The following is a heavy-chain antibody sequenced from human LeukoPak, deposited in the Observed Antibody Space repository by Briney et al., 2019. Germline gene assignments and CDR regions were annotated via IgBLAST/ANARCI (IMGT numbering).Heavy chain of an antibody. Sequence: GASVKVSCKASGYTFTSYAMNWVRQAPGQGLEWMGWINTNTGNPTYAQGFTGRFVFSLDTSVSTAYLQISSLKAEDTAVYYCARNVVEESSSSYYYYYGMDVWGQGTTVTVSS. CDR3: ARNVVEESSSSYYYYYGMDV. CDR2: INTNTGNP. CDR1: GYTFTSYA. D-gene: IGHD2-15*01. J-gene: IGHJ6*02. V-gene: IGHV7-4-1*02.